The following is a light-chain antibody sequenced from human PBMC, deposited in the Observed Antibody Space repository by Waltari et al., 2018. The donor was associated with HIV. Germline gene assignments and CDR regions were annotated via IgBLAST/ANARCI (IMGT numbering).Light chain of an antibody. CDR2: LAA. CDR3: MQALQTLT. J-gene: IGKJ4*01. Sequence: IVMTQSPLSLPVTPGEPASIACTSSQSLLRRNGYTYLDWYLQKPGQSPQLLIYLAANRASGVSDRCSGSGSGTNFTLKISRVEAEDVVMYYCMQALQTLTFGGGTEVEI. V-gene: IGKV2-28*01. CDR1: QSLLRRNGYTY.